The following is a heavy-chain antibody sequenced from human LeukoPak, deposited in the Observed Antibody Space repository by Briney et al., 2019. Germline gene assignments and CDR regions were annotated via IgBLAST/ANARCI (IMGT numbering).Heavy chain of an antibody. CDR1: GYTFSSYG. J-gene: IGHJ6*03. Sequence: ASVKVSCKASGYTFSSYGINWVRQAPGQGLEWMGWISAYNGNTNYAQKLQGRVTMTTDTSTSTAYMELRSLRSDDTAVYYCARDHCSSTSCYTLTYYYYMDVWGKGTTVTVSS. V-gene: IGHV1-18*01. CDR2: ISAYNGNT. CDR3: ARDHCSSTSCYTLTYYYYMDV. D-gene: IGHD2-2*02.